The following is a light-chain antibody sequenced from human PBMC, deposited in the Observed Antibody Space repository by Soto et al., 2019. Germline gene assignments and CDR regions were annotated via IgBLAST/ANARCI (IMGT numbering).Light chain of an antibody. Sequence: PGERATLSFRASQSASSTYLACYQQQPGQAPRLLMSGTSNRATGTPDRVSGSGSETDFTLTISRLEPEDFAVYYCQQYGSPPIPFGQGTRLEIK. J-gene: IGKJ5*01. CDR1: QSASSTY. CDR3: QQYGSPPIP. V-gene: IGKV3-20*01. CDR2: GTS.